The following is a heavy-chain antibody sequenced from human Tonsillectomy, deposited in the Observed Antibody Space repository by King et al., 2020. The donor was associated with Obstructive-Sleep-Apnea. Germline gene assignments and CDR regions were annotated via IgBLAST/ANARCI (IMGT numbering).Heavy chain of an antibody. Sequence: QLVQSGAEVRKPGASVKVSCKASDYTFSSYGVSWVRQAPGQGLEWMGWVSAYNGDTNYAQKLQGRVTMTTDTATNTAYMELRNLRSDDTAVYYCARGFYSDCSGYYFNDVFVIWGQGTMVTVSS. V-gene: IGHV1-18*01. CDR2: VSAYNGDT. J-gene: IGHJ3*02. CDR3: ARGFYSDCSGYYFNDVFVI. D-gene: IGHD3-22*01. CDR1: DYTFSSYG.